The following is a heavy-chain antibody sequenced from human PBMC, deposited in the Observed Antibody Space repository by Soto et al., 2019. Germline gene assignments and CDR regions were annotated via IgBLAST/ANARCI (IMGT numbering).Heavy chain of an antibody. CDR1: GGSISSGGYY. Sequence: SETLSLTCTVSGGSISSGGYYWSWIRQHPGKGLEWIGYIYYSGSTYYNPSLKSRVTISVDTSKNQFSLKLRSVTAADTAVYYCARGYGPDFDYWGQGTLVTVSS. CDR3: ARGYGPDFDY. CDR2: IYYSGST. D-gene: IGHD5-12*01. J-gene: IGHJ4*02. V-gene: IGHV4-31*03.